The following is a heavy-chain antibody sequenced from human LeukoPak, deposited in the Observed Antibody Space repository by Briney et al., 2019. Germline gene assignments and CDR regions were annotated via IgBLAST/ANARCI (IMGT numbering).Heavy chain of an antibody. V-gene: IGHV3-30*04. D-gene: IGHD3-22*01. CDR3: AKGEYYYDSSGYHNWFDP. CDR2: ISYDGSNK. J-gene: IGHJ5*02. CDR1: GFTFSSYA. Sequence: GGSLRLSCAASGFTFSSYAMHWVRQAPGKGLEWVAVISYDGSNKYYADSVKGRFTISRDNSKNTLYLQMNSLRAEDTAVYYCAKGEYYYDSSGYHNWFDPWGQGTLVTVSS.